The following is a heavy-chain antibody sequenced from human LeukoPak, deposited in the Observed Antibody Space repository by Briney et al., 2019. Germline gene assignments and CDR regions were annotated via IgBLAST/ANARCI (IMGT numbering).Heavy chain of an antibody. CDR3: ARDGRYSSIAVAGDNWFDP. Sequence: SETLSLTCTVSGGSISSYYWSWIRQPPGKGLEWIGYIYYSGSTNYNPSLKSRVTISVDTSKNQLSLKLSSVTAADTAVYYCARDGRYSSIAVAGDNWFDPWGQGTLVTVSS. CDR2: IYYSGST. V-gene: IGHV4-59*01. CDR1: GGSISSYY. D-gene: IGHD6-19*01. J-gene: IGHJ5*02.